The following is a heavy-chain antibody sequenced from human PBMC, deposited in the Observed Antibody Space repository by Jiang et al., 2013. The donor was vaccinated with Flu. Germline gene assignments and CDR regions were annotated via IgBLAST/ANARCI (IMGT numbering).Heavy chain of an antibody. Sequence: FAMHWVRQAPGKGLEWVALISYDGSKKSYADSVKGRFTVSRDNSKNTLNLQMNSLRVEDTAVYYCAKDLRYYYGDCFDYWGQGTLVTVSS. CDR1: FA. D-gene: IGHD3-10*01. J-gene: IGHJ4*02. CDR2: ISYDGSKK. CDR3: AKDLRYYYGDCFDY. V-gene: IGHV3-30*18.